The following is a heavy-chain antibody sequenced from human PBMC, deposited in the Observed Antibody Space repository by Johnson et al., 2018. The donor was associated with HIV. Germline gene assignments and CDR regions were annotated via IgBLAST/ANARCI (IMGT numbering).Heavy chain of an antibody. CDR2: IYSGGST. J-gene: IGHJ3*02. D-gene: IGHD6-6*01. CDR1: GFTVSSNY. CDR3: AKQLAGHDALDI. V-gene: IGHV3-66*02. Sequence: VQLVESGGGLVQPGGSLRLSCAASGFTVSSNYMTWVRQAPGKGLEWVSVIYSGGSTYYADSVKGRFTIYRDNSKNTLYLQMNSLRAEDTAVYYCAKQLAGHDALDIWGQGTMVTVSS.